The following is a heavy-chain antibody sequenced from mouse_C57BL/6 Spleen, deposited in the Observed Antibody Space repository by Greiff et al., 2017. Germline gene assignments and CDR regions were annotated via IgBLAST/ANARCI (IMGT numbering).Heavy chain of an antibody. D-gene: IGHD1-1*01. J-gene: IGHJ4*01. CDR1: GFTFSSYA. CDR3: TRGTTEGGDAMDY. CDR2: ISSGGDYI. Sequence: EVQVVESGEGLVKPGGSLKLSCAASGFTFSSYAMSWVRQTPEKRLEWVAYISSGGDYIYYADTVKGRFTITRDNARNTRYLQMSSLKSEDTAMYYGTRGTTEGGDAMDYWGQGTSVTVSS. V-gene: IGHV5-9-1*02.